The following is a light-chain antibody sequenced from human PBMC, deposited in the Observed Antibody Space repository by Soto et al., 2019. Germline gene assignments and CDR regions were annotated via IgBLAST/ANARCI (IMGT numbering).Light chain of an antibody. J-gene: IGLJ1*01. CDR3: AAWDDSLNGREV. CDR2: SNN. Sequence: QSVLTQPPSASGTPGHSVTISCSGSSSNIGSNSVNWYQQLPGAAPKLLIYSNNQRPSGVPDRFSGSKSGTSASLAISGLQSEDEADYYCAAWDDSLNGREVFGTGTKVTVL. CDR1: SSNIGSNS. V-gene: IGLV1-44*01.